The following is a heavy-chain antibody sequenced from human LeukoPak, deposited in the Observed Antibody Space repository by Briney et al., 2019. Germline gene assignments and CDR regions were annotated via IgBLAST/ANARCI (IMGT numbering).Heavy chain of an antibody. CDR3: AREVVVAAPAGAFDI. CDR1: GFTFSSYA. D-gene: IGHD2-15*01. V-gene: IGHV4-59*01. CDR2: IYYSGST. Sequence: PGGSLRLSCAASGFTFSSYAMSWVRQAPGKGLEWIGYIYYSGSTNYNPSLKSRVTISVDTSKNQFSLKLSSVTAADTAVYYCAREVVVAAPAGAFDIWGQGTMVTVSS. J-gene: IGHJ3*02.